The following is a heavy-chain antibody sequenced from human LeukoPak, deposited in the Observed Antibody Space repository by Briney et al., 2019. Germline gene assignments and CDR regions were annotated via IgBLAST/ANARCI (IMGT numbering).Heavy chain of an antibody. J-gene: IGHJ3*02. Sequence: SQTLSLTFAISGDSVSSNSAAWNWIRQSPSRGLEWLGRTYYRSKWYNDYAVSVKSRITINPDTSKNQFSLQLNSVTPEDTAVYYCARTLLLPSSSRTRGAFDIWGQGTMVTVSS. D-gene: IGHD6-13*01. CDR2: TYYRSKWYN. V-gene: IGHV6-1*01. CDR3: ARTLLLPSSSRTRGAFDI. CDR1: GDSVSSNSAA.